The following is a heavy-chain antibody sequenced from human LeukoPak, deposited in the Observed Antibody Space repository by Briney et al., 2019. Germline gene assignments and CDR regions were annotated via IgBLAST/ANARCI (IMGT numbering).Heavy chain of an antibody. CDR1: GFTFSSYW. D-gene: IGHD6-13*01. V-gene: IGHV3-7*01. J-gene: IGHJ4*02. CDR2: IKQDGSEK. Sequence: GGSLRLSCAASGFTFSSYWMSWVRQAPGKGLEWVANIKQDGSEKYHVDSVKGRFTISRDNAKNSLYLQMNSLRAEDTAVYYCARFDGGIAAHFDYWGQGTLVTVSS. CDR3: ARFDGGIAAHFDY.